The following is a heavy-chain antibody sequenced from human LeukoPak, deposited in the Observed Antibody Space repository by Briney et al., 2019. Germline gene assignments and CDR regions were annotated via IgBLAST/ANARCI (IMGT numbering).Heavy chain of an antibody. V-gene: IGHV4-39*01. D-gene: IGHD6-6*01. Sequence: SETLSLTCTVSGGSISSSSHYWGWIRQPPGKGLEWIGSISYSGSTYYNPSLKSRVTISVDTSKNQFALKLSSVTAADTAMYYSARHASVDSSYRGVHYWGQGTLVTVSS. CDR1: GGSISSSSHY. J-gene: IGHJ4*02. CDR2: ISYSGST. CDR3: ARHASVDSSYRGVHY.